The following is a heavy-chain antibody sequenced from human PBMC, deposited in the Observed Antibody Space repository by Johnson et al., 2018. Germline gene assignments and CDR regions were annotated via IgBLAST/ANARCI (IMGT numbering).Heavy chain of an antibody. CDR1: GDTFTTYP. Sequence: QEQLVQSGAEVKKPGSSVKVCCKVSGDTFTTYPLSWVRQAPGQGLEWMGRLIPLFGRADYGPTFQGRLRISAYKSTDTAYMELNVLKTEDKALYCCARDSRMYPFEIWGQGTMVTVSS. CDR3: ARDSRMYPFEI. D-gene: IGHD2-8*01. J-gene: IGHJ3*02. CDR2: LIPLFGRA. V-gene: IGHV1-69*06.